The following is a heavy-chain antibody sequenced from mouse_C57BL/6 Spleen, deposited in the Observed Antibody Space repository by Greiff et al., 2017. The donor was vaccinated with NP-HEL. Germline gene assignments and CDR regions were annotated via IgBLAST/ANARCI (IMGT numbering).Heavy chain of an antibody. V-gene: IGHV5-4*01. CDR2: ISDGGSYT. J-gene: IGHJ2*01. CDR3: ARDYY. CDR1: GFTFSSYA. Sequence: EVKLQESGGGLVKPGGSLKLSCAASGFTFSSYAMSWVRQTPEKRLEWVATISDGGSYTYYPDNVKGRFTISRDNAKNNLYLQMSHLKSEDTAMYYCARDYYWGQGTTLTVSS.